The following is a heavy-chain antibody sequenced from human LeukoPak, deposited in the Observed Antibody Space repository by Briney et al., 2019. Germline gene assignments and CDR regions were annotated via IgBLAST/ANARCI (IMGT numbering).Heavy chain of an antibody. V-gene: IGHV3-23*01. CDR2: ITGSGGDT. Sequence: GSLRLSCAASGFTFSSYAMSWVRQAPGKGLEWVAAITGSGGDTYYADSVKGRFAISRDNSKNTLYLQMNSLRAEDTAVYYCAPSAGSVAVAGTNFDSWGQGALVTVSS. D-gene: IGHD6-19*01. CDR1: GFTFSSYA. CDR3: APSAGSVAVAGTNFDS. J-gene: IGHJ4*02.